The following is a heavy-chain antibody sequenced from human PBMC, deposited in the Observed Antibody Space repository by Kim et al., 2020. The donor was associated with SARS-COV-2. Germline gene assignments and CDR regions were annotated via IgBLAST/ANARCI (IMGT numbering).Heavy chain of an antibody. CDR2: ILNSGTIT. CDR3: VKEVRSGGGH. Sequence: GGSLRLSCAASGFTFSTYAMSWFRQAPGKGLEWVSAILNSGTITYYADSVKGRFTISRDNSKNTQYLLMNSLRVEDTAVYYCVKEVRSGGGHWGQGTLVT. J-gene: IGHJ4*02. D-gene: IGHD3-16*01. CDR1: GFTFSTYA. V-gene: IGHV3-23*01.